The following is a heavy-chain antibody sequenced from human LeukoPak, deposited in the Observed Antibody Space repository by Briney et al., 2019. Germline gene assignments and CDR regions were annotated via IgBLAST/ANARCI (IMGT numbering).Heavy chain of an antibody. CDR2: INYGGAS. D-gene: IGHD3-10*01. Sequence: GGSLRLFCAASGFTLNAYYMSWIRQAPGKGLELIAYINYGGASYADSVKGRFTISRDNAESSLHLQMNSLRVEDTALYYCAGGYGSGSFSAWGQGTLVTVSS. CDR1: GFTLNAYY. J-gene: IGHJ5*02. CDR3: AGGYGSGSFSA. V-gene: IGHV3-11*01.